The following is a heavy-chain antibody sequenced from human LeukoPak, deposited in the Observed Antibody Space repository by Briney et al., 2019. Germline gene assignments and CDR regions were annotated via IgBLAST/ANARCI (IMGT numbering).Heavy chain of an antibody. CDR2: IIPIFGTA. CDR1: GYTFTGYY. CDR3: ARHPSYSGSYSLDY. D-gene: IGHD1-26*01. V-gene: IGHV1-69*13. J-gene: IGHJ4*02. Sequence: ASVKVSCKASGYTFTGYYMHWVRQAPGQGLEWMGGIIPIFGTANYAQKFQGRVTITADESTSTAYMELSSLRSEDTAVYYCARHPSYSGSYSLDYWGQGTLVTVSS.